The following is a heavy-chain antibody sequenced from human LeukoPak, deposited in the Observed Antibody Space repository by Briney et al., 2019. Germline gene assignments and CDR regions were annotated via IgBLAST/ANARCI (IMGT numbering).Heavy chain of an antibody. CDR2: ISYDGSNK. CDR1: GFTFSSYG. D-gene: IGHD3-16*01. J-gene: IGHJ6*02. V-gene: IGHV3-30*18. Sequence: GGSLRLSCAASGFTFSSYGMHWVRQAPGKGLEWVAVISYDGSNKYYADSVKGRFTISRDNPKNTLYLQMNSLRAEDTAVYYCAKANGGGHYYYYGMDVWGQGTTVTVSS. CDR3: AKANGGGHYYYYGMDV.